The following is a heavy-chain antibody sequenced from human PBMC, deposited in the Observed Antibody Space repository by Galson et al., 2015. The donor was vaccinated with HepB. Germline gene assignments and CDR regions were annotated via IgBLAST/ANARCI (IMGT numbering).Heavy chain of an antibody. CDR3: ARVQLLNYDILTGYDG. J-gene: IGHJ4*02. CDR1: GYTFTSYG. V-gene: IGHV1-18*04. Sequence: SVKVSCKASGYTFTSYGISWVRQAPGQGLEWMGWISAYNGNTNYAQKLQGRVTMTTDTSTSTAYMELRSLRSDDTAVYYCARVQLLNYDILTGYDGWGQGTLVTVSS. CDR2: ISAYNGNT. D-gene: IGHD3-9*01.